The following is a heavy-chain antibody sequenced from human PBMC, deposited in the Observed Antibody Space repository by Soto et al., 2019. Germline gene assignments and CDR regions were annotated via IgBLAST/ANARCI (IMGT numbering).Heavy chain of an antibody. CDR3: AGDKITGLCDY. CDR1: GGSFSGYY. D-gene: IGHD2-8*02. V-gene: IGHV4-34*01. Sequence: PSETLSLTCAVYGGSFSGYYWTWIRQPPGTGLEWIGEINHSGSTNYNPSLKSRVTISVDTSKNQFSLKLTSVTAADTAVYYCAGDKITGLCDYWGQGTLVTVSS. CDR2: INHSGST. J-gene: IGHJ4*02.